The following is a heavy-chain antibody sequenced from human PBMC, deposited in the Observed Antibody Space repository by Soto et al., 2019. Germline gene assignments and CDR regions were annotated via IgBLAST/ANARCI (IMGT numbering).Heavy chain of an antibody. D-gene: IGHD2-15*01. Sequence: QVQLVQSGAEVKKPGASVKVSCKASGYTFTSFGISWVRQAPGQGLEWMGWISAYNGNTNYAENLQGIVTMTTGTSPRTAYMELRSRRSDAAAVYYCARDHRGGTDAFDIWGQGTMVTVSS. CDR1: GYTFTSFG. CDR3: ARDHRGGTDAFDI. J-gene: IGHJ3*02. V-gene: IGHV1-18*01. CDR2: ISAYNGNT.